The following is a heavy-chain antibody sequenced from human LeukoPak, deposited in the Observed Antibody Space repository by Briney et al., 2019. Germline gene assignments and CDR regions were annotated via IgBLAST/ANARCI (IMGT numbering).Heavy chain of an antibody. D-gene: IGHD2-15*01. Sequence: GGSLRLSCAASGFTFSDHYMDWVRQAPGKGLEWVGRIRKKVNGSSTVCAGSVSGRFFISRDDSKNSVYLQMDSLKTEDTALYYCSRTSCCGSTSPWDPFDIWGQGTMVTVSS. J-gene: IGHJ3*02. V-gene: IGHV3-72*01. CDR2: IRKKVNGSST. CDR3: SRTSCCGSTSPWDPFDI. CDR1: GFTFSDHY.